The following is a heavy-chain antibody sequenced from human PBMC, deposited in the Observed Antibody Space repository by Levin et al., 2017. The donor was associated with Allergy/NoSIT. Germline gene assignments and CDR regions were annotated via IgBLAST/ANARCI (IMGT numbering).Heavy chain of an antibody. J-gene: IGHJ4*02. CDR2: ISYDGSNI. D-gene: IGHD1-1*01. CDR3: ARAPNMNVNHFDC. V-gene: IGHV3-30*04. Sequence: GGSLRLSCAASGFTFSTYPMHWVRQAPGKGLEWVAVISYDGSNIYYADSVKGRFTISRDNSKNTLYLQMNSLRPEDTAVYYCARAPNMNVNHFDCWGQGTLVTVSS. CDR1: GFTFSTYP.